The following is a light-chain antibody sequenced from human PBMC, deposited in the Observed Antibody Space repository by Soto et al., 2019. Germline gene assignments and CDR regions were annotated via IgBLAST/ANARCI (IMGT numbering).Light chain of an antibody. CDR2: GAS. CDR1: QSIIDT. V-gene: IGKV3-15*01. CDR3: QQYENWPWT. Sequence: EIVMTQSPATLSVSPGGRATLSCRASQSIIDTLAWYQPKPGQAPRLLIHGASTRAPGFPARFSGSGSGTDYTLTISSLQSEDFAVEYCQQYENWPWTFGQGTKVEIK. J-gene: IGKJ1*01.